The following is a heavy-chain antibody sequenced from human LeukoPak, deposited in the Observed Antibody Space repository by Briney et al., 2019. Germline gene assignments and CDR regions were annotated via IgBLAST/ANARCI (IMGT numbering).Heavy chain of an antibody. CDR3: ARGVEPLAANTLAY. Sequence: GGSLRLSCAASGFTVITNDMTWVRQAPGKGLKWVSVLYSDGNAKYADSVQGRFTISRDNSKNTLYLEMNSLSPDDTAVYYCARGVEPLAANTLAYWGQGTLVTVSS. J-gene: IGHJ4*02. CDR2: LYSDGNA. D-gene: IGHD1-14*01. CDR1: GFTVITND. V-gene: IGHV3-53*01.